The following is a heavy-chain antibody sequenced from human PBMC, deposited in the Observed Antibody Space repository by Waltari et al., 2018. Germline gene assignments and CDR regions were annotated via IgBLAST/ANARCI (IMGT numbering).Heavy chain of an antibody. V-gene: IGHV4-59*01. Sequence: QVQLQESGPGLVKPSETLSLTCTVSGGPISSYYWSWIRQPPGKGLEWIGYIYYSGSTNYNPSLKSRVTISVDTSKNQFSLKLSSVTAADTAVYYCARSLFAYSSSWDPYNDYWGQGTLVTVSS. CDR1: GGPISSYY. D-gene: IGHD6-13*01. J-gene: IGHJ4*02. CDR3: ARSLFAYSSSWDPYNDY. CDR2: IYYSGST.